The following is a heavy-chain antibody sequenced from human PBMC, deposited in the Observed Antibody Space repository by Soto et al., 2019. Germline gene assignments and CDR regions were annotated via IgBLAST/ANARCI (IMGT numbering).Heavy chain of an antibody. J-gene: IGHJ6*02. D-gene: IGHD3-10*01. V-gene: IGHV1-3*01. CDR1: GYTFTSYA. Sequence: DSVKVSCKASGYTFTSYAMHRVRQAPGQRLEWMGWINAGNGNTKYSQKFQGRVTITRDTSASTAYMELSSLRSEDTAVYYCARDRSPATYYYGSGSYPPLYYGMDVWGQGTTFPVSS. CDR3: ARDRSPATYYYGSGSYPPLYYGMDV. CDR2: INAGNGNT.